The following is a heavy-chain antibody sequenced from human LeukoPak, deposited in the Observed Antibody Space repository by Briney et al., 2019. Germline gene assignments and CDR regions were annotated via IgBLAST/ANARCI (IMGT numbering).Heavy chain of an antibody. V-gene: IGHV1-2*02. CDR3: ASLYGEFDY. Sequence: GASVKVSCKASGYTFTGYYMHWVRQAPGQGLEWMGWVTPNTGGTHFAQKFQGRVTMTRDTPISTAYMELTRLRSDDTAVYYCASLYGEFDYWGQGTLVTVSS. J-gene: IGHJ4*02. D-gene: IGHD2/OR15-2a*01. CDR1: GYTFTGYY. CDR2: VTPNTGGT.